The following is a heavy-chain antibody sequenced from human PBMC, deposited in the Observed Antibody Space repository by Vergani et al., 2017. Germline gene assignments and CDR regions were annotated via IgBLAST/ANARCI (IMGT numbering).Heavy chain of an antibody. CDR1: VFTFSSYA. J-gene: IGHJ4*02. V-gene: IGHV3-30-3*01. CDR3: ARAVAGLDY. D-gene: IGHD6-13*01. CDR2: ISYDGSNK. Sequence: QVQPVESGGGVVQPGRSLRLSCAASVFTFSSYAMHWVRQAPGKGLEWVAVISYDGSNKYYADSVKGRFTISRDNSKNTLYLQMNSLRAEDTAVYYCARAVAGLDYWGQGTLVTVSS.